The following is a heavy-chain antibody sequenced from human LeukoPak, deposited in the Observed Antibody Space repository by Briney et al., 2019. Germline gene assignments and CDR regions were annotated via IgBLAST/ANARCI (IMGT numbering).Heavy chain of an antibody. J-gene: IGHJ4*02. D-gene: IGHD6-13*01. V-gene: IGHV3-21*01. CDR1: GFTFSSYS. Sequence: GGSLRLSCPASGFTFSSYSMNWVRQAPGKGLEWVSSISSSSSYIYYADSVKGRFTISRDNAKNSLYLQMNSLRAEDTAVYYCARVWQQLETGDYWGQGTLVTVSS. CDR2: ISSSSSYI. CDR3: ARVWQQLETGDY.